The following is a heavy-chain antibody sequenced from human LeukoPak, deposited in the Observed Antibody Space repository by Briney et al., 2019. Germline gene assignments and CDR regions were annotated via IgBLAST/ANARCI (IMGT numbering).Heavy chain of an antibody. CDR3: ARHVNWGLRFGNWFDP. Sequence: ASVKVSCKASGYTFTGYYMHWVRQAPGQGLEWMGWINPNSGGTQYAQKFQGRVTMTRDTSISTAYMELSRLRSDDTAVYYCARHVNWGLRFGNWFDPWGQGTLVTVSS. J-gene: IGHJ5*02. V-gene: IGHV1-2*02. D-gene: IGHD7-27*01. CDR2: INPNSGGT. CDR1: GYTFTGYY.